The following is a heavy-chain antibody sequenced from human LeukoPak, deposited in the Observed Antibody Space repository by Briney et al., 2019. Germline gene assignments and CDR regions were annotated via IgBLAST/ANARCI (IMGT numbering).Heavy chain of an antibody. Sequence: GGSLRLSCAASGFTFSSYGMHWVRQAPGKGLEGVAVIWYDGRNKDYGDSVKGRFTISRDNSKNTLYLHMNSLRAEATAVYYCSRDWYSGSPPADYFDYWGQGTLVTVSS. CDR1: GFTFSSYG. D-gene: IGHD1-26*01. CDR2: IWYDGRNK. CDR3: SRDWYSGSPPADYFDY. J-gene: IGHJ4*02. V-gene: IGHV3-33*01.